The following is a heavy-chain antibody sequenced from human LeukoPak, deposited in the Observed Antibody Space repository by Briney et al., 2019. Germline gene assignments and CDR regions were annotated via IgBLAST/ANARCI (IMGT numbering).Heavy chain of an antibody. CDR1: GGSISSSSYS. Sequence: SETLSLTCTVSGGSISSSSYSWGWIRQPPGKGLEWIGSIYYSGSTYYNPSLKSRVTMSVDTSKNQFSLKLSSVTAADTAVYYCARDPRITGTTLGYYYYGMDVWGQGTTVTVSS. J-gene: IGHJ6*02. CDR2: IYYSGST. D-gene: IGHD1-14*01. V-gene: IGHV4-39*07. CDR3: ARDPRITGTTLGYYYYGMDV.